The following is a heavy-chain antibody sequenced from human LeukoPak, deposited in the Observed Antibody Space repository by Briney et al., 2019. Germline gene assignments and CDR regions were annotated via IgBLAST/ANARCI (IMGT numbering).Heavy chain of an antibody. Sequence: GGSLRLSCAASGFTFSTYAMSWVRQAPGKGLEWVSAISGSGGSTYYADSVKGRFTISRDNSKNTLYLQMNNLRAEDTAVYYCAKDSGSRYSSSWLALYYYYYGMDVWGQGTTVTVSS. CDR1: GFTFSTYA. CDR2: ISGSGGST. J-gene: IGHJ6*02. CDR3: AKDSGSRYSSSWLALYYYYYGMDV. D-gene: IGHD6-13*01. V-gene: IGHV3-23*01.